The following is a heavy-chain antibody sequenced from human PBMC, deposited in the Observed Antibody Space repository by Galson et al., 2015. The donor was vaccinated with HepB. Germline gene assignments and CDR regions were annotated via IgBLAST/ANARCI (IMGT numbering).Heavy chain of an antibody. Sequence: SLRLSCAASGFTFSSYGMHWVRQAPGKGLEWVAVISYDGSNKYYADSVKGRFTISRDNSKNTLYLQMNSLRAEDTAVYYCAKSPQLRFRVVFFDLWGRGTLVTVSS. D-gene: IGHD5-12*01. CDR2: ISYDGSNK. CDR1: GFTFSSYG. V-gene: IGHV3-30*18. CDR3: AKSPQLRFRVVFFDL. J-gene: IGHJ2*01.